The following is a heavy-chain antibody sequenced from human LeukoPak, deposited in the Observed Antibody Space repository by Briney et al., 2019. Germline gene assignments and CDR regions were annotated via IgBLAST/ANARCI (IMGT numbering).Heavy chain of an antibody. J-gene: IGHJ4*02. CDR1: GFTFSSHA. D-gene: IGHD3-16*02. Sequence: PGGSLRLSCAASGFTFSSHAMSWVRQAPGKGLEWVSAISGSGGNTYYADSVKGRFTISRDNSKNTLYLQINSLRAEDTAVYYCARSGYDYVWGSYRPDFYFDYWGQGTLVTVSS. CDR2: ISGSGGNT. V-gene: IGHV3-23*01. CDR3: ARSGYDYVWGSYRPDFYFDY.